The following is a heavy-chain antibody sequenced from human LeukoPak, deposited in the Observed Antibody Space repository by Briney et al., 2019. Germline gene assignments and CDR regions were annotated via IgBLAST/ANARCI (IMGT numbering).Heavy chain of an antibody. CDR1: GGSINNYF. CDR2: IYSSGST. D-gene: IGHD1-14*01. J-gene: IGHJ4*02. Sequence: SETLSLTCTVSGGSINNYFWRWIRQPAGEGLEWIGRIYSSGSTTYNPSLKSRVTLSVDTSKNQFSLKLTSVTAADTAVYYCARDGTYNNYDYWGQGTLVTVSS. CDR3: ARDGTYNNYDY. V-gene: IGHV4-4*07.